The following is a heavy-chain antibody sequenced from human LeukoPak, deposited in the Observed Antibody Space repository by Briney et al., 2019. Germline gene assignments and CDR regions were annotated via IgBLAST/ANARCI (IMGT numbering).Heavy chain of an antibody. CDR1: GYTFTSYA. CDR3: ARSEQWFGKISLDY. V-gene: IGHV1-3*01. CDR2: INAGNGDT. Sequence: SVKVSCKASGYTFTSYAIHWVRQAPGQRLEWMGWINAGNGDTKYSQKFQGRVTITRDTSASTAYMELSSLRSEDTAVYYCARSEQWFGKISLDYWGQGTLVTVSS. D-gene: IGHD3-10*01. J-gene: IGHJ4*02.